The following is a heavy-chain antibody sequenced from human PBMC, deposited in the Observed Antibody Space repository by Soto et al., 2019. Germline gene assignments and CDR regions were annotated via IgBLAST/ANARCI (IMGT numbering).Heavy chain of an antibody. CDR1: GYSFTGYW. V-gene: IGHV5-10-1*01. Sequence: PGESLKISCKGSGYSFTGYWITWVRQMPGKGLEWMGKIDPSDSYTDYSPSFQGHVTISADKSISTAYLQWSSLKASDTAMYYCARHLYGMDVWGQGTTVTVSS. CDR3: ARHLYGMDV. J-gene: IGHJ6*02. CDR2: IDPSDSYT.